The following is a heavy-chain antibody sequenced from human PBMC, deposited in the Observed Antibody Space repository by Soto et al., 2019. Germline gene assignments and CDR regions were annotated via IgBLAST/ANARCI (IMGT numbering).Heavy chain of an antibody. CDR3: ARDSHGCDY. V-gene: IGHV1-3*01. J-gene: IGHJ4*02. CDR1: GYTFTNYA. CDR2: INAGNGNT. Sequence: QVQLVQSGAEVKKPGASVKVSCXAXGYTFTNYAMHWVRQAPGQRLEWMGWINAGNGNTKYSQKFQDRVTITRDTSASTAYMELSSLTSEDTAVYYCARDSHGCDYWGQGTLVTVSS. D-gene: IGHD6-19*01.